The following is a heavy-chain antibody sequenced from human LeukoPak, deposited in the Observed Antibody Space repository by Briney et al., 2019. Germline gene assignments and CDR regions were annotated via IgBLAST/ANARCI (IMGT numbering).Heavy chain of an antibody. J-gene: IGHJ4*02. CDR3: ARENGGEDY. Sequence: ASVKVSCKASGYTFTRYYMHWVRQAPGQGPEWMGMINPSGGDTTYAQKLQGRVTMTRDTSTSTVYMELSSLRSEDTAVYYCARENGGEDYWGQGTLVTVSS. D-gene: IGHD2-21*01. CDR1: GYTFTRYY. CDR2: INPSGGDT. V-gene: IGHV1-46*01.